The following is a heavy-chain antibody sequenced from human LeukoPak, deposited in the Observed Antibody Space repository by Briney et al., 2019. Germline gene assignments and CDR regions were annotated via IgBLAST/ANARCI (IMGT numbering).Heavy chain of an antibody. CDR2: IYYSGST. V-gene: IGHV4-59*01. D-gene: IGHD6-19*01. CDR3: ARGVVDNSGWYFDY. CDR1: GGSISGYY. J-gene: IGHJ4*02. Sequence: PSGTLSLTCTVSGGSISGYYWSWIRQPPGKGLEWIGYIYYSGSTNYNPSLKSRVTISVDMSKNQFSLNLSSVTAADTAVYYCARGVVDNSGWYFDYWGQGTLVTVSS.